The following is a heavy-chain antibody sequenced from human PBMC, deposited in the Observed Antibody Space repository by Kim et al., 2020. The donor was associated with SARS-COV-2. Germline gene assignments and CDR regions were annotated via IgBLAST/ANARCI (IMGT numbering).Heavy chain of an antibody. V-gene: IGHV3-7*01. Sequence: TKRNDADSVKCRFTITRDNAQNSLYLQMNSLTVEDTAMYYCAREDGTFDYWGQGILVTVSS. J-gene: IGHJ4*02. CDR3: AREDGTFDY. CDR2: TKR.